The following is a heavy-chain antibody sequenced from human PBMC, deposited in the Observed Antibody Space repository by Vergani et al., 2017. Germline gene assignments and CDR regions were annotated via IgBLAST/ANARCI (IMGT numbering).Heavy chain of an antibody. D-gene: IGHD2-15*01. CDR1: GGTFSSYA. Sequence: QVQLVQSGAEVKKPGSSVKVSCKASGGTFSSYAISWVRQAPGQGLEWMGGIIPIFGTANYAQKFQGRVTITADESTSTAYMELSSLRSEDTAVYYCARGVGYCSGGSCYPNWIDPWGQGTLVTVSS. J-gene: IGHJ5*02. V-gene: IGHV1-69*01. CDR3: ARGVGYCSGGSCYPNWIDP. CDR2: IIPIFGTA.